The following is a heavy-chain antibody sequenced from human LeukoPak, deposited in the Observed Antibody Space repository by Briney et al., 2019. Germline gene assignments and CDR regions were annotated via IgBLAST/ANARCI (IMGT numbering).Heavy chain of an antibody. CDR3: ARGRGVVDLDY. J-gene: IGHJ4*02. V-gene: IGHV4-34*01. CDR2: INHSGNT. D-gene: IGHD2-2*01. Sequence: KPSETLSLSCAVYGGSFSGYYWSWIRQPPGKGLEWIGEINHSGNTDYNPSLKSRVTISVDTSKNQFSLKLSSVTAADTAVYYCARGRGVVDLDYWGQGTLVTVSS. CDR1: GGSFSGYY.